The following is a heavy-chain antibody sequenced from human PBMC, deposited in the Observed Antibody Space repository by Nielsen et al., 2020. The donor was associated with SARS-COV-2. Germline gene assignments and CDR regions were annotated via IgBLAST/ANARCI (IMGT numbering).Heavy chain of an antibody. CDR3: ARVLPLFYGMDV. J-gene: IGHJ6*02. CDR1: GGTFSSYA. V-gene: IGHV1-69*06. Sequence: SVKVSCKASGGTFSSYAISWVRQAPGQGLEWMGGIIPIFGTANYAQKFQGRVTITADKSASTAYMELSSLRSEDTAVYYCARVLPLFYGMDVWGQGTTVTVSS. CDR2: IIPIFGTA.